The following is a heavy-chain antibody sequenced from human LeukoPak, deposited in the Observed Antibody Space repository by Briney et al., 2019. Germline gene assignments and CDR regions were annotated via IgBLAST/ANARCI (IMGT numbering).Heavy chain of an antibody. V-gene: IGHV1-2*02. CDR3: ARDAHNGYEFHDWFDP. Sequence: ASVKVSCKASGYTFTDYYIHWVRQAPGQGLEWMGWINPNSGGTKYAQKSQGRVTMTTDTSISTAYMEMSRLTSGDTAVYYCARDAHNGYEFHDWFDPWGQGALVAVSS. D-gene: IGHD5-12*01. CDR2: INPNSGGT. CDR1: GYTFTDYY. J-gene: IGHJ5*02.